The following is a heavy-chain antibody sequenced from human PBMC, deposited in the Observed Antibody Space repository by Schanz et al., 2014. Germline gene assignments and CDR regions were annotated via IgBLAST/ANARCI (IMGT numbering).Heavy chain of an antibody. D-gene: IGHD3-9*01. J-gene: IGHJ2*01. CDR1: GFTFTGHW. V-gene: IGHV3-7*01. Sequence: DVQLVESGGGLVQPGGSLRLSCAASGFTFTGHWMSWVRQAPGKGLEWVANIKEDGSKKYYVDSVRGRFTISRDNAKNSLFLQMHSLRADDTAVYYCARSTYYDILTGQTHTRVDVRYFDLWGRGTLVTVSS. CDR3: ARSTYYDILTGQTHTRVDVRYFDL. CDR2: IKEDGSKK.